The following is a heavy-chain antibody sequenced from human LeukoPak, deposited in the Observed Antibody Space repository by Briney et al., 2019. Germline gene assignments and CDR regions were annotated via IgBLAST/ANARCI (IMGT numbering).Heavy chain of an antibody. CDR3: ARENTVFDY. CDR1: GDSLSGYY. V-gene: IGHV4-34*01. Sequence: SETLSLTCTVSGDSLSGYYWSWIRQPPGKGLEWIGEINHSGSTNYNPSLKSRVTISVDTSKNQFSLKLSSVTAADTAVYYCARENTVFDYWGQGTLVTVSS. J-gene: IGHJ4*02. CDR2: INHSGST. D-gene: IGHD1/OR15-1a*01.